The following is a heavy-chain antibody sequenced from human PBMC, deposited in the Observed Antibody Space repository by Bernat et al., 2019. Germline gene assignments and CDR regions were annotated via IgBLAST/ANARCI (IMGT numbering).Heavy chain of an antibody. CDR1: GFTFSSYW. CDR2: IKQDGSEK. CDR3: ARESIAVYDILTGYYYFDY. V-gene: IGHV3-7*03. D-gene: IGHD3-9*01. J-gene: IGHJ4*02. Sequence: EVQLVESGGGLVQPGGSLRLSCAASGFTFSSYWMSWVRQAPGKGLEWVANIKQDGSEKYYVDSVKGRFTISRDNAKNSLYLQMNSLRAEDTAVYYCARESIAVYDILTGYYYFDYWGQRTLVTVSS.